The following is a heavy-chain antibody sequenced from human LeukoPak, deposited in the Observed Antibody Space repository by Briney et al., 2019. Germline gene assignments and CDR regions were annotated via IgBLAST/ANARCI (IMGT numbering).Heavy chain of an antibody. CDR3: ARDRGSYRGKVWFDP. V-gene: IGHV4-30-2*01. D-gene: IGHD1-26*01. J-gene: IGHJ5*02. CDR2: IYHSGST. CDR1: GGSISSGGYS. Sequence: SETLSLTCAVSGGSISSGGYSWSWIRQPPGKGLEWIGYIYHSGSTYYNPSLKSRVTISVDRSKNQFSLKLSSVTAADTAVYYCARDRGSYRGKVWFDPWGQGTLVTVSS.